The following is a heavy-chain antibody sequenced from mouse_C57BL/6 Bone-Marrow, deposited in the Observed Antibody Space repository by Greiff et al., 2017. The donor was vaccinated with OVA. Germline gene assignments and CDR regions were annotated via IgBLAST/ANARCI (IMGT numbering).Heavy chain of an antibody. Sequence: EVQLVESGGGLVQPKGSLKLSCAASGFSFNTYAMNWVRQAPGKGLEWVARIRSKSNNYATYYADSVKDRFTIYRDDSESMLYLQMNNLKTEDTAMYYCVRHDVYWYFDVWGTGTTVTVSS. CDR3: VRHDVYWYFDV. D-gene: IGHD2-3*01. J-gene: IGHJ1*03. V-gene: IGHV10-1*01. CDR2: IRSKSNNYAT. CDR1: GFSFNTYA.